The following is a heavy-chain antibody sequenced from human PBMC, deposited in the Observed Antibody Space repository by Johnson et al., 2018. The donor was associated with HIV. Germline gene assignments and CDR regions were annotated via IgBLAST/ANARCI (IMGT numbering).Heavy chain of an antibody. CDR2: ISSGGSSI. CDR3: ARYQQLVRDGAFDI. CDR1: GFVFSDSH. D-gene: IGHD6-13*01. J-gene: IGHJ3*02. V-gene: IGHV3-11*04. Sequence: QVQLVESGGDLVKPGGSLRVSCVASGFVFSDSHMSWIRQAPGKGLEWISYISSGGSSIYYADYVKGRFTISRDNAKNSLYLQMNSLRAEDTAVYYCARYQQLVRDGAFDIWGQGTMVTVSS.